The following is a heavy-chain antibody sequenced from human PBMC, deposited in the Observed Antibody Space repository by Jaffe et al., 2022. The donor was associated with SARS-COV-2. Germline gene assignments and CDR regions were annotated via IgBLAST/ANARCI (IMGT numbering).Heavy chain of an antibody. CDR2: ISGSDGRT. D-gene: IGHD2-2*02. J-gene: IGHJ6*02. Sequence: EVQLLESGGGLVQPGGSLRLSCAASGFTFNNYAMSWVRQAPGKGLEWVSVISGSDGRTYYGDSVKGRFTISRDNSKNTLYLEMNSLRAEDTAVYYCAKGSSTSPYTRMDVWGQGTTVTVSS. CDR1: GFTFNNYA. V-gene: IGHV3-23*01. CDR3: AKGSSTSPYTRMDV.